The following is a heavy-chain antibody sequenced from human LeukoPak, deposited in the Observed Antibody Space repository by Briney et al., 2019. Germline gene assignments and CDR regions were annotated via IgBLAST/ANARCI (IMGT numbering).Heavy chain of an antibody. CDR3: AKAGNYYDSSGPLDAFDI. Sequence: GGSLRLSXAASGFTFDDYAMHWVRQAPGKGLEWVSLISWDGGSTYYADSVKGRFTISRDNSKNSLYLQMNSLRAEDTALYYCAKAGNYYDSSGPLDAFDIWGQGTMVTVSS. V-gene: IGHV3-43D*03. CDR1: GFTFDDYA. CDR2: ISWDGGST. J-gene: IGHJ3*02. D-gene: IGHD3-22*01.